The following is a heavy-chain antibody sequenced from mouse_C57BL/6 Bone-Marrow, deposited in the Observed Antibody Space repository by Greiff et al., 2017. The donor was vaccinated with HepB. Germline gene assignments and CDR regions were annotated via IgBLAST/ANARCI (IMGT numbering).Heavy chain of an antibody. CDR2: IDPSDSET. Sequence: QVHVKQPGAELVRPGSSVKLSCKASGYTFTSYWMHWVKQRPIQGLEWIGNIDPSDSETHYNQKFKDKATLTVDKSSSTAYMQLSSLTSEDSAVYYCARGLWYLDYWGQGTTLTVSS. D-gene: IGHD2-1*01. J-gene: IGHJ2*01. CDR1: GYTFTSYW. CDR3: ARGLWYLDY. V-gene: IGHV1-52*01.